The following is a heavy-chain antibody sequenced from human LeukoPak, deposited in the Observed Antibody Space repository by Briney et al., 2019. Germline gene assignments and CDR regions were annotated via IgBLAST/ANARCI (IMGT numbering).Heavy chain of an antibody. CDR3: AKGGYCSSTSCYRLDY. V-gene: IGHV3-48*03. D-gene: IGHD2-2*01. Sequence: GGSLRLSCAAPGFSFSGFEMSWVRQAPGKGLEWISYISGSGTTMYYADSVKGRFTISRDNSKNTLYLQMNSLRAEDTAVYYCAKGGYCSSTSCYRLDYWGQGTLVTVSS. CDR1: GFSFSGFE. CDR2: ISGSGTTM. J-gene: IGHJ4*02.